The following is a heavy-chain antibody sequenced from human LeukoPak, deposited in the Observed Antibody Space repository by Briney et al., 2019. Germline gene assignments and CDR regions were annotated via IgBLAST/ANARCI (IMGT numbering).Heavy chain of an antibody. CDR1: GGSISSYY. CDR3: ARKLRSHYDFWSGYYNP. D-gene: IGHD3-3*01. CDR2: IYYSGST. V-gene: IGHV4-59*12. J-gene: IGHJ5*02. Sequence: SETLSLTCTVSGGSISSYYWSWIRQPPGKGLEWIGYIYYSGSTNYNPSLKSRVTISVDTSKNQFSLKLSSVTAADTAVYYCARKLRSHYDFWSGYYNPWGQGTLVTVSS.